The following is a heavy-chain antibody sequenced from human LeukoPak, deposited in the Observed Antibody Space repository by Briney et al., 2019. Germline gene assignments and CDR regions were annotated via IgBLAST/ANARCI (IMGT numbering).Heavy chain of an antibody. J-gene: IGHJ4*02. CDR1: GFTFSSYE. V-gene: IGHV3-30-3*01. D-gene: IGHD6-13*01. CDR3: AGYSSSWSSFDY. CDR2: ISYDGSKT. Sequence: GGSLRLSCAASGFTFSSYEMNWVRQAPGKGLEWVAVISYDGSKTYYADSVRDRFTISRDNSKSTLYLQMNSLRAEDTALYYCAGYSSSWSSFDYWGQGTLVTVSS.